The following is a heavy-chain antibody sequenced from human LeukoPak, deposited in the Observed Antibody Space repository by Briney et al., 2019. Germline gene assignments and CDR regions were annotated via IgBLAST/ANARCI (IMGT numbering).Heavy chain of an antibody. V-gene: IGHV1-69*05. CDR1: GGTFSSYA. CDR2: IIPIFGTA. Sequence: ASVKVSCKASGGTFSSYAISWVRQAPGQGLEWMGGIIPIFGTANYAQEFQGRVTITTDESTSTAYMELSSLRSEDTAVYYCARPGRGERGYAFDIWGQGTMVTVSS. J-gene: IGHJ3*02. CDR3: ARPGRGERGYAFDI. D-gene: IGHD1-26*01.